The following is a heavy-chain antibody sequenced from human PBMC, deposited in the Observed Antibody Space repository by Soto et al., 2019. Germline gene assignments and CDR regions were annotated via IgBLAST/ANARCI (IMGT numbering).Heavy chain of an antibody. Sequence: QLQLQESGPGLVKPSETLSLTCTVSGGSISSGRYYWGWIRQPPGKGLEWIGSIYNTGTTHYNPSHKSRTTISVDTSKNHFSLQLTSVTAADTAVYFCARRPGTGPTLGHYYYASLDVWGPGTTVTVS. CDR2: IYNTGTT. V-gene: IGHV4-39*02. D-gene: IGHD1-1*01. CDR1: GGSISSGRYY. J-gene: IGHJ6*02. CDR3: ARRPGTGPTLGHYYYASLDV.